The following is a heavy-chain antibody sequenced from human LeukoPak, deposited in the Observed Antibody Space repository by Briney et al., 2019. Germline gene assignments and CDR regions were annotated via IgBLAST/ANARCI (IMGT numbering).Heavy chain of an antibody. CDR2: IASDHTI. V-gene: IGHV3-48*04. Sequence: GGSLRLSCAASGFIFSSYSMNWVRQAPGKGLEWVSFIASDHTIYYADSVKGRFTLSRDNAGNSLYLQMNSLRAEDTAIYYCATSLSGWENYHYMDAWGKGTTVTIS. D-gene: IGHD6-19*01. CDR1: GFIFSSYS. J-gene: IGHJ6*03. CDR3: ATSLSGWENYHYMDA.